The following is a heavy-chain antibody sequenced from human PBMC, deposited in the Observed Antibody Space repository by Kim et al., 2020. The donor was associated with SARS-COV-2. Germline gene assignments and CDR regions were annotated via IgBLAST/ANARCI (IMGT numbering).Heavy chain of an antibody. D-gene: IGHD3-10*01. CDR3: ACLWFGELLPPDYYGMDV. Sequence: SETLSLTCTVSGGSISSYYWSWIRQPPGKGLEWIGYIYYSGSTNYNPSLKSRVTISVDTSKNQFSLKLSSVTAADTAVYYCACLWFGELLPPDYYGMDVWGQGTTVTVSS. CDR2: IYYSGST. V-gene: IGHV4-59*13. CDR1: GGSISSYY. J-gene: IGHJ6*02.